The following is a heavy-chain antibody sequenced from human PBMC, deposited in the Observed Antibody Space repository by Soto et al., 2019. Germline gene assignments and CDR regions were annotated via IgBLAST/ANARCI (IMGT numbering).Heavy chain of an antibody. CDR3: TTQRGYKPADQYYFDY. CDR2: IKSKTDGGTT. Sequence: PGGSLRLSCAACGFTFSNAWMSWVRQAPGKGLEWVGRIKSKTDGGTTDYAAPVKGRFTISRDDSKNTLYLQMNSLKTEDTAVYYCTTQRGYKPADQYYFDYWGQGTLVTVSS. V-gene: IGHV3-15*01. CDR1: GFTFSNAW. J-gene: IGHJ4*02. D-gene: IGHD5-18*01.